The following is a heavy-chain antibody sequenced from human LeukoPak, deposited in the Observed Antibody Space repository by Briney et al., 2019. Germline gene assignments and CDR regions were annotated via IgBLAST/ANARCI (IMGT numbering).Heavy chain of an antibody. CDR3: AKPVSRYNWKDGWFDP. Sequence: GGSLRLSCAASGFTFSNYAMSWVRQAPGKGLEWVSAISGSGGSTYYADSVKGRFTISRDNSKNTLYLQMNSLRAEDTAVYYCAKPVSRYNWKDGWFDPWGQGTLVTVSS. CDR1: GFTFSNYA. V-gene: IGHV3-23*01. J-gene: IGHJ5*02. D-gene: IGHD1-1*01. CDR2: ISGSGGST.